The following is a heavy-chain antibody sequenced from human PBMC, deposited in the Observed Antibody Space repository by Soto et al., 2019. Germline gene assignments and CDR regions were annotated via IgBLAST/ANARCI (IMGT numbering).Heavy chain of an antibody. Sequence: EASVKVSCKVSGYTLTELSMHWVRQAPGKGLEWMGGFDPEDGETIYAQKFQGRVTMTEDTSTDTAYMELSSLRSEDTAVYYCATEKVQQQPKKFDYWGQGTLVTVSS. CDR2: FDPEDGET. D-gene: IGHD6-13*01. V-gene: IGHV1-24*01. J-gene: IGHJ4*02. CDR1: GYTLTELS. CDR3: ATEKVQQQPKKFDY.